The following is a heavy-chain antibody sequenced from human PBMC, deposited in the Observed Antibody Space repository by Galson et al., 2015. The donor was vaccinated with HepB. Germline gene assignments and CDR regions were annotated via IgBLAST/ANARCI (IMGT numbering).Heavy chain of an antibody. CDR3: ARDPAGTPMSYGMDV. CDR1: GYTFTSYG. CDR2: ISAYNGNT. J-gene: IGHJ6*02. D-gene: IGHD1-1*01. Sequence: SVKFSCKASGYTFTSYGISWVRQAPGQGLEWMGWISAYNGNTNYAQKLQGRVTMTTDTSTSTAYMELRSLRSDDTAVYYCARDPAGTPMSYGMDVWGQGTTVTVSS. V-gene: IGHV1-18*04.